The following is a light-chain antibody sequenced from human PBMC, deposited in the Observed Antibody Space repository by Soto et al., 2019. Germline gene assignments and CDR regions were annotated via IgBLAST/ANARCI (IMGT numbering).Light chain of an antibody. CDR3: QQYTNWPPIT. Sequence: IVMTQSPATLSVSPGERATLSCRASQSVSNNLAWYQQKPGQAPRLLIYGASTRAPGITARFSGGGSGTEFTLTISSLQSEDFAVYYCQQYTNWPPITFGQGTLLEVK. V-gene: IGKV3D-15*01. CDR2: GAS. J-gene: IGKJ5*01. CDR1: QSVSNN.